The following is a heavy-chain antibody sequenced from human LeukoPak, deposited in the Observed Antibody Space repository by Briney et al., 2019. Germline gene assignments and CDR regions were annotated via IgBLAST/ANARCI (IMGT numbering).Heavy chain of an antibody. J-gene: IGHJ6*03. V-gene: IGHV4-4*07. D-gene: IGHD2-15*01. CDR2: IYTSGST. CDR1: GGSISSYY. Sequence: SETLSLTCTVSGGSISSYYWSWIRQPAGKGLEWIGRIYTSGSTNYNPSLKSRVAMSVDTSKNQFSLKLSSVTAADTAVYYCARDTSLYCSGGSCFQNYYYYMDVWGKGTTVTVSS. CDR3: ARDTSLYCSGGSCFQNYYYYMDV.